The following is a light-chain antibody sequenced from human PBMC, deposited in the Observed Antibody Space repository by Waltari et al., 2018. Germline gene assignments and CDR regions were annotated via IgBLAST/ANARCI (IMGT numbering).Light chain of an antibody. CDR1: QDLMYDDGKTY. V-gene: IGKV2-29*02. J-gene: IGKJ2*01. Sequence: DVVMTQTPLSLSVTPGQPASFSCKSSQDLMYDDGKTYLFWYLQKPGQSPQPLMYDVSSRFSGVPERFSGSGSGTDFTLTISRVEPEDVGVYYCMQAINLHTFGQGTKLEI. CDR2: DVS. CDR3: MQAINLHT.